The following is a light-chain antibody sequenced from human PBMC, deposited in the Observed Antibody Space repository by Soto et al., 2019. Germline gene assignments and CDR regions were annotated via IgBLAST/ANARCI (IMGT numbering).Light chain of an antibody. CDR3: AAWDDSLNGPV. J-gene: IGLJ1*01. CDR1: SSNIGNNA. V-gene: IGLV1-36*01. Sequence: QSVLTQPPSVSEAPRQRVTISCSGSSSNIGNNAVNWYQQLPGKAPKLLIYYDDLLPSGVSDRFSGSKSGTSASLAISGLQSEDGADYYCAAWDDSLNGPVFGTGTKVTVL. CDR2: YDD.